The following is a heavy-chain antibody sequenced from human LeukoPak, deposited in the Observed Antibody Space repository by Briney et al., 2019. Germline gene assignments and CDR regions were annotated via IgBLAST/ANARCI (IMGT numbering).Heavy chain of an antibody. CDR1: GASFSGYY. CDR3: ARRGVRGVHFDY. D-gene: IGHD3-10*01. CDR2: INHSGST. V-gene: IGHV4-34*01. J-gene: IGHJ4*02. Sequence: SETLSLTCAVYGASFSGYYWSWIRQPPGKGLEWIGEINHSGSTNYNPSLKSRVTISVDTSKNQFSLKLSSVTAADTAVYYCARRGVRGVHFDYWGQGTLVTVSS.